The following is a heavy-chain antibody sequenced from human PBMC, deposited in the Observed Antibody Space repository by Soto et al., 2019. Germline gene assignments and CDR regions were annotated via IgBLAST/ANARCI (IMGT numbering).Heavy chain of an antibody. CDR1: GFTFSSYA. CDR3: AKDLSVVVVAATFDY. Sequence: GSLRLSCAASGFTFSSYAMSWVRQAPGKGLEWVSAISGSGGSTYYADSVKGRFTISRDNSKNTLYLQMNSLRAEDTAVYYCAKDLSVVVVAATFDYWGQGTLVTVSS. CDR2: ISGSGGST. V-gene: IGHV3-23*01. D-gene: IGHD2-15*01. J-gene: IGHJ4*02.